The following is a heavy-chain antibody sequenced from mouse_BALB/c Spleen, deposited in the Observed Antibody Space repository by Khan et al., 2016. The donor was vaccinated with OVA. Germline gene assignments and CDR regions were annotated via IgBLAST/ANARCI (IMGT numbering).Heavy chain of an antibody. Sequence: EVELVESGPGLVKPSQSLSLTCTVTGYSITSDYAWNWIRQFPGNKLELMGYISYSGSTNYTPALKSRISITRDTSKNQFFLQLNSVTTEDTATYYCARDGSRYNYAMDYWGQGTSVTVSS. D-gene: IGHD2-3*01. V-gene: IGHV3-2*02. CDR2: ISYSGST. CDR1: GYSITSDYA. CDR3: ARDGSRYNYAMDY. J-gene: IGHJ4*01.